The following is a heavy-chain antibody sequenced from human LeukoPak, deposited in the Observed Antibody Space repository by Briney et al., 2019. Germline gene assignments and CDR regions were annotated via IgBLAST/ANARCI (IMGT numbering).Heavy chain of an antibody. J-gene: IGHJ5*02. CDR2: INPNSGGT. CDR3: AREGYSGSSDTTTENWFDP. Sequence: ASVKVSCKASGYTFTGYYMHWVRQAPGQGLEWMGWINPNSGGTNYAQKFQGRVTMTRDTSISTAYMELSRLRSDDTAVYYCAREGYSGSSDTTTENWFDPWGQGTLVTVSS. D-gene: IGHD6-6*01. V-gene: IGHV1-2*02. CDR1: GYTFTGYY.